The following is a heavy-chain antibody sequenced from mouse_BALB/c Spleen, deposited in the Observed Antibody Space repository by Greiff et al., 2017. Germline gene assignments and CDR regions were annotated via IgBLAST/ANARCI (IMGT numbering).Heavy chain of an antibody. CDR1: GFTFSSFG. CDR3: ARVYYGNYGFAY. J-gene: IGHJ3*01. CDR2: ISSGSSTI. D-gene: IGHD2-1*01. Sequence: EVKLVESGGGLVQPGGSRKLSCAASGFTFSSFGMHWVRQAPEKGLEWVAYISSGSSTIYYADTVKGRFTISRYNPKNTLFLQMTSLRSEDTAMYYCARVYYGNYGFAYWGQGTLVTVSA. V-gene: IGHV5-17*02.